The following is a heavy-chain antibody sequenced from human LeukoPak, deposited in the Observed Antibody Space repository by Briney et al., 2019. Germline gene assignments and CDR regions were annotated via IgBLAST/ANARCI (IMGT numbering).Heavy chain of an antibody. D-gene: IGHD3-9*01. CDR1: GGSFSGYY. J-gene: IGHJ5*02. CDR3: ARGTLRYFDWLSSRNWFDP. V-gene: IGHV4-34*01. CDR2: INHSGST. Sequence: PSETLSLTCAVYGGSFSGYYWSWIRQPPGMGLEWIGEINHSGSTNYNPSLKSRVTISVDTSKNQFSLKLSSVTAADTAVYYCARGTLRYFDWLSSRNWFDPWGQGTLVTVSS.